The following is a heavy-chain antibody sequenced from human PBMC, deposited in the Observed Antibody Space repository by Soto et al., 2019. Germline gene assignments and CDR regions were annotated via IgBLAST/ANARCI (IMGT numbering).Heavy chain of an antibody. V-gene: IGHV1-18*04. CDR1: GYTFTSFG. Sequence: QVPLVQSGAEVKKFGASVKVSCKASGYTFTSFGISWVRQAPGQGLEWMGWISTYNGDTNYAQKFQGRVTMTTDTSTSTAYMELRSLGSDDTAVYNCARDSGSQLDYWGQGTLVTVSS. J-gene: IGHJ4*02. CDR2: ISTYNGDT. D-gene: IGHD5-12*01. CDR3: ARDSGSQLDY.